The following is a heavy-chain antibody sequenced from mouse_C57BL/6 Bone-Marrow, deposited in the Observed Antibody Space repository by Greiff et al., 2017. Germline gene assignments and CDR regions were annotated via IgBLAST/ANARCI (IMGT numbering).Heavy chain of an antibody. CDR1: GYTFTSYT. Sequence: QVQLKESGAELARPGASVKMSCKASGYTFTSYTMHWVKQRPGQGLEWIGYINPSSGYTKYNQKFKDKATLTADKSSSTAYMQLSSLTSEDSAVYCCARNNDVDYWGQGTTLTVSS. J-gene: IGHJ2*01. V-gene: IGHV1-4*01. D-gene: IGHD2-3*01. CDR3: ARNNDVDY. CDR2: INPSSGYT.